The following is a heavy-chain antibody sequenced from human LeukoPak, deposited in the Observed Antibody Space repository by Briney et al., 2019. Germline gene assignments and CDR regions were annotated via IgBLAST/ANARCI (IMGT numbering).Heavy chain of an antibody. CDR3: GTPFEF. V-gene: IGHV3-74*01. J-gene: IGHJ4*02. CDR1: GFTVSGTG. CDR2: INNDRRHT. Sequence: GGSLTLSCAASGFTVSGTGKHWVRHAPGKGLVWVSRINNDRRHTSYADPVKRRFTISRDNAKNTLYMQMNRLRAEDTAVYYCGTPFEFWGQGTLVTVSS.